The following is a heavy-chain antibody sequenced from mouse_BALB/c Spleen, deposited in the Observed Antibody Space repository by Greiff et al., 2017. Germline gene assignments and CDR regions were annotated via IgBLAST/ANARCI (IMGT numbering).Heavy chain of an antibody. D-gene: IGHD2-1*01. CDR3: AKGYGNYGAWFAY. CDR2: IDTSDSYT. V-gene: IGHV1-69*01. J-gene: IGHJ3*01. CDR1: GYTFTDYW. Sequence: QVQLQQSGAELVMPGASVKMSCKASGYTFTDYWMHWVKQRPGQGLEWIGAIDTSDSYTSYNQKFKGKATLTVDESSSTAYMQLSSLTSEDSAVYYCAKGYGNYGAWFAYWGQGTLVTVSA.